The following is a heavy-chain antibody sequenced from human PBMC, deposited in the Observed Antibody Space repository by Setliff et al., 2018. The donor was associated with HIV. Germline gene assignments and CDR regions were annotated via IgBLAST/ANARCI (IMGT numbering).Heavy chain of an antibody. V-gene: IGHV1-69*13. J-gene: IGHJ6*03. Sequence: SVKVSCKASGGTFGASGINWVRQAPGQGFEWMGTIILAFNVIKYAQKFQGRVTITADESARTAFMEVRSLRSDDTAIYYCASGIRGLIRTDYYYEMEVWGKGTTVTVS. CDR2: IILAFNVI. CDR3: ASGIRGLIRTDYYYEMEV. CDR1: GGTFGASG. D-gene: IGHD3-10*01.